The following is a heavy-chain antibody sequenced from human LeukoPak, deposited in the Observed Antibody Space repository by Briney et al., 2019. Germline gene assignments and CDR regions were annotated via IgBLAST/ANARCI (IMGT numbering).Heavy chain of an antibody. CDR2: IKSKTDGETT. CDR3: TTGYGYYYYAMDV. V-gene: IGHV3-15*01. CDR1: GFTFSNAW. D-gene: IGHD4-17*01. J-gene: IGHJ6*02. Sequence: GGSLRLSCAASGFTFSNAWMSWVRQAPGKGLEWVGRIKSKTDGETTDYAAPVKGRFTISRDDSKNTLYLQMNSLKTEDTAVYYCTTGYGYYYYAMDVWGQGTTVTVSS.